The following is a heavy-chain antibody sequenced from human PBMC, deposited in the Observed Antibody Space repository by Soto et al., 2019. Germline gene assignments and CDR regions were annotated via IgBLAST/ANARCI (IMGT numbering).Heavy chain of an antibody. V-gene: IGHV1-18*01. CDR2: ISAYNGNT. Sequence: ASVKVSCKASGYTFTSYGISWVRQAPGQGLEWMGWISAYNGNTNYSQKFQGRVTITRDTSASTAYMELSSLRSEDTAVYYCARNYLTYYYDSSGPDYWGQGTLVTVSS. J-gene: IGHJ4*02. D-gene: IGHD3-22*01. CDR1: GYTFTSYG. CDR3: ARNYLTYYYDSSGPDY.